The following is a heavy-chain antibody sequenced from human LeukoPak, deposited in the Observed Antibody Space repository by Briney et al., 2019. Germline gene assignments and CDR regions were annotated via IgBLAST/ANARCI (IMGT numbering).Heavy chain of an antibody. V-gene: IGHV3-23*01. CDR3: TKGGSYAPLDY. D-gene: IGHD1-26*01. J-gene: IGHJ4*02. CDR1: GSTFSSSA. Sequence: PGGSLRLSCAASGSTFSSSAMTWVRQAPGKGLEWVSAINSGGDDTVHADSVKGRLTISRDNSKNTLYLQMNSLRAEDTAKYYCTKGGSYAPLDYWGQGTLVTVSS. CDR2: INSGGDDT.